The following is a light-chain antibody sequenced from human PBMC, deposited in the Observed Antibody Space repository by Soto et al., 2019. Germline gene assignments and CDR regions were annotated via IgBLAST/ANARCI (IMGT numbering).Light chain of an antibody. J-gene: IGLJ2*01. V-gene: IGLV3-1*01. CDR2: QDS. Sequence: SYELTQPASVSVSPGHTASITCSGDKLGDKYACWYQQKPGQSPVLVIYQDSKRPSGIPEPFSGSNSGITATLAISGTQAMDEADYYCQSWDSSTSVVFGGVTKLTVL. CDR3: QSWDSSTSVV. CDR1: KLGDKY.